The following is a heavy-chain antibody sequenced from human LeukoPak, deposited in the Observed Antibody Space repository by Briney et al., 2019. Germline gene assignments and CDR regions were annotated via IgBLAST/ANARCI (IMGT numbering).Heavy chain of an antibody. CDR1: GDTFSKYA. J-gene: IGHJ4*02. Sequence: GASVKVSCKASGDTFSKYAATWVRQATGQGLEWMVNIVPVFGTPIYAQKFQGRVTITTDESRTTAYLELSSLRSEDTALYYCASRYTTSRHFDWDVDYWGQGTLLTVSS. D-gene: IGHD3-9*01. V-gene: IGHV1-69*05. CDR3: ASRYTTSRHFDWDVDY. CDR2: IVPVFGTP.